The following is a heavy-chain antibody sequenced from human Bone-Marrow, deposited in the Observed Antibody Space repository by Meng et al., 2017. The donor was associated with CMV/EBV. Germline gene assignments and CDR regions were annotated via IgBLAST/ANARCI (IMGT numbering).Heavy chain of an antibody. V-gene: IGHV1-2*02. J-gene: IGHJ4*02. Sequence: ASVKVSCKASGYTFTAYYIHWVRQAPGQGLEWMGWINPNSGGTKYAQKFQGRVTMTRNTSTSTAYMELSSLRSEDTALYYCARGTRSPDYWGQGTLVTVSS. CDR3: ARGTRSPDY. CDR1: GYTFTAYY. D-gene: IGHD3-10*01. CDR2: INPNSGGT.